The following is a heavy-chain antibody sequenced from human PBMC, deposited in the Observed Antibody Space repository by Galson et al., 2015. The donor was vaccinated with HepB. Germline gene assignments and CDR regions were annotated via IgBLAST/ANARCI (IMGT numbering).Heavy chain of an antibody. CDR3: ATGRHYYDSNHFDY. CDR1: GYTLTELS. D-gene: IGHD3-22*01. Sequence: SVKVSCKVSGYTLTELSMHWVRQAPGKGLEWMGGFDPEDGETIYAQKFQGRVTMTEDTSTDTAYMELSSLRSEDTAVYYCATGRHYYDSNHFDYWGQGTLVTVSS. CDR2: FDPEDGET. V-gene: IGHV1-24*01. J-gene: IGHJ4*02.